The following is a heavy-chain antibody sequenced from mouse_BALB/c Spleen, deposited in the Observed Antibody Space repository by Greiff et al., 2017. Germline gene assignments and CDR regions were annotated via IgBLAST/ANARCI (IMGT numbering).Heavy chain of an antibody. D-gene: IGHD2-1*01. CDR1: GFTFSSYG. Sequence: EVKLVESGGGLVQPGGSLKLSCAASGFTFSSYGMSWVRQTPDKRLELVATINSNGGSTYYPDSVKGRFTISRDNAKNTLYLQMSSLKSEDTAMYYCARVYGNYGAMDYWGQGTSVTVSS. CDR2: INSNGGST. J-gene: IGHJ4*01. V-gene: IGHV5-6-3*01. CDR3: ARVYGNYGAMDY.